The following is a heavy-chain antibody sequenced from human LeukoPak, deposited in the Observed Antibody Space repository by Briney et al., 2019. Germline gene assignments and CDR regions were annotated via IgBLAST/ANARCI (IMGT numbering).Heavy chain of an antibody. Sequence: PGGSLRLSCAASGFTFSSYEMNWVRQAPGKGLEWVSAISDSGNTYHADSVKGRFTISSDSSKNTLFLQMNRMRPEDAAVYYCAKAPVTTCRGAYCYPFDYWGQGTLVTAYS. CDR2: ISDSGNT. J-gene: IGHJ4*02. D-gene: IGHD2-21*01. CDR3: AKAPVTTCRGAYCYPFDY. CDR1: GFTFSSYE. V-gene: IGHV3-23*01.